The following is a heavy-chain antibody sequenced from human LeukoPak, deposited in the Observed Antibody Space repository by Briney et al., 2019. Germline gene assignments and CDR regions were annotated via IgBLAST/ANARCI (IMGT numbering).Heavy chain of an antibody. J-gene: IGHJ4*02. CDR3: AARPPLPPRFDY. CDR1: GFTFSSYP. Sequence: GGSLRLSCAASGFTFSSYPMSWVRQAPAKGLQWVSAISGGGGSVYYADSVKGRFTISRDNSKSTLYLQMNSLRAEDTAIYYCAARPPLPPRFDYWGQGTLVTVSS. CDR2: ISGGGGSV. D-gene: IGHD2-15*01. V-gene: IGHV3-23*01.